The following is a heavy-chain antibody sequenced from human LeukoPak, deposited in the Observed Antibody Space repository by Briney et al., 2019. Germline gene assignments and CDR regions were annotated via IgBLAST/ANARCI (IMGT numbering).Heavy chain of an antibody. Sequence: PSETLSLICTVSGGSISSGGYYWSWIRQHPGKGLEWIGYIYYSGSTYYNPSLKSRVTISVDTSKNQFSLKLSSVTAADTAVYYCARDSVGSTSDDYYYMDVWGKGTTVTVSS. D-gene: IGHD2-2*01. J-gene: IGHJ6*03. V-gene: IGHV4-31*03. CDR1: GGSISSGGYY. CDR2: IYYSGST. CDR3: ARDSVGSTSDDYYYMDV.